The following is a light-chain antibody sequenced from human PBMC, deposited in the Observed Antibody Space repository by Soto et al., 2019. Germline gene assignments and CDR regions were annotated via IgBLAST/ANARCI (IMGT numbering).Light chain of an antibody. Sequence: EIVLTQSPGTLSLSPGERATLSCRASQSVISSYLAWYQQKPGQAPRLVIYEASNRATGIPARFSGSGSGTDFTLTISSLEPEDFAIYYCQQHSNWPPITFGQGTRLEIK. CDR3: QQHSNWPPIT. CDR1: QSVISSY. CDR2: EAS. J-gene: IGKJ5*01. V-gene: IGKV3-11*01.